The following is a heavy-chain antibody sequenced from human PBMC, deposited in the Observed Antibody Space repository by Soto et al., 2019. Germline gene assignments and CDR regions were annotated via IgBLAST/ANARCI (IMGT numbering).Heavy chain of an antibody. CDR2: IIPIFGTA. CDR1: GGTFSSYA. D-gene: IGHD5-12*01. J-gene: IGHJ6*02. V-gene: IGHV1-69*06. CDR3: ASDSGSGYDNYYYYGMDV. Sequence: QVQLVQSGAEVKKPGSSVKVSCKASGGTFSSYAISWVRQAPGQGLEWMGGIIPIFGTANHAQKFQGRVTITADKSTRTAYMELSSLRSEDTSVYYCASDSGSGYDNYYYYGMDVWGQGTTVTVSS.